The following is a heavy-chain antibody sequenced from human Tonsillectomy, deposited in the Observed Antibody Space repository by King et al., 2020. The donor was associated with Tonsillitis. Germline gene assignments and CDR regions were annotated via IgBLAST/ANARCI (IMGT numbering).Heavy chain of an antibody. CDR2: IYLGDSDT. CDR3: ATSDSKYFDY. CDR1: GYSFTNYW. D-gene: IGHD4-11*01. V-gene: IGHV5-51*01. Sequence: QLVQSGAEVKKPGESLKISCKGSGYSFTNYWIGWVRQMPGKGLEWMGIIYLGDSDTIYGPSFQGQVTISADRSISTAYLQWSGLKASDTAMYYCATSDSKYFDYWGQGTLVTVSS. J-gene: IGHJ4*02.